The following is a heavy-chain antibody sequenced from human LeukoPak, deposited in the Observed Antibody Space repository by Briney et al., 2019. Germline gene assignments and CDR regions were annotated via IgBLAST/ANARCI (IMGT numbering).Heavy chain of an antibody. J-gene: IGHJ3*02. V-gene: IGHV4-31*03. CDR1: GDSLTTDDSF. CDR2: IHYRGTT. CDR3: ARDGYVNDAFDI. D-gene: IGHD1-1*01. Sequence: SETLSLTCTVSGDSLTTDDSFWSWIRQFPGKGLEWIGYIHYRGTTNYNPSLKSRLSMSIDMSKDQFSLNLTSVTAADTAIYYCARDGYVNDAFDIWGQGIVVTVSS.